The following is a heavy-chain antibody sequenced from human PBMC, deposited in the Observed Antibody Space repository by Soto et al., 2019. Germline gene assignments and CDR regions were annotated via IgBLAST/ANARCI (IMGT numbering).Heavy chain of an antibody. CDR3: ARQYYDFWSGYYEVIGYYYYMEV. Sequence: PGGSLRLSCAASGFTFSDYYMSWIRQAPGKGLEWVSYISSSGSTIYYADSVKGRFTISRDNAKNSLYLQMNSLRAEDTAVYYCARQYYDFWSGYYEVIGYYYYMEVWCTGPTVTVAS. CDR1: GFTFSDYY. D-gene: IGHD3-3*01. J-gene: IGHJ6*03. CDR2: ISSSGSTI. V-gene: IGHV3-11*01.